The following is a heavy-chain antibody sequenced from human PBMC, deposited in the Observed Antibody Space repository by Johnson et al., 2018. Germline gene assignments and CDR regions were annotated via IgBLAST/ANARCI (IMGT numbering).Heavy chain of an antibody. CDR3: SRESTMGYSPEGDAFDI. Sequence: VQLVESGGGLRQPGGSLRLSCAASGFNVSSNYLNWVRQAPGKGLAWVSVIYAGGQTFYAGTVKGRLPISRDNSRNTLYLHMSTLRAEDTAVYYCSRESTMGYSPEGDAFDIWGQGTMVTVSS. J-gene: IGHJ3*02. V-gene: IGHV3-53*01. CDR2: IYAGGQT. CDR1: GFNVSSNY. D-gene: IGHD4/OR15-4a*01.